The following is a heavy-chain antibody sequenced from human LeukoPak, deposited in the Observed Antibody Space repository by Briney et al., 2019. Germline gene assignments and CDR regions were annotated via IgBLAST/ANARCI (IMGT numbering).Heavy chain of an antibody. CDR2: ISIGGNIK. CDR3: ARDIGVNMI. V-gene: IGHV3-30*04. D-gene: IGHD3-22*01. CDR1: GFAFSTYT. J-gene: IGHJ4*02. Sequence: PGGSLSLSCAASGFAFSTYTMHWVRQAPGKGLEWVAVISIGGNIKYYADSVKGRFTISRDNSKNTLYLQMNSLRPEDTAVYYCARDIGVNMIWGQGTLVTVSS.